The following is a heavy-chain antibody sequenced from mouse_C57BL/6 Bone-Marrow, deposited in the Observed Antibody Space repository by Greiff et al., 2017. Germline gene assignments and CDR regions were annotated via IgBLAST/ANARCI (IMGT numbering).Heavy chain of an antibody. CDR1: GFSLTSYA. V-gene: IGHV2-9-1*01. CDR2: IWTGGGT. Sequence: QVQLKESGPGLVAPSQSLSITCTVSGFSLTSYAISWVRQPPGKGLAWLGVIWTGGGTNYNSALKSRLSISKDNSKSQVFLKMNSLQTDDTARYYCARNLGYDGYYVLFAYWGQGTLVTVSA. J-gene: IGHJ3*01. D-gene: IGHD2-3*01. CDR3: ARNLGYDGYYVLFAY.